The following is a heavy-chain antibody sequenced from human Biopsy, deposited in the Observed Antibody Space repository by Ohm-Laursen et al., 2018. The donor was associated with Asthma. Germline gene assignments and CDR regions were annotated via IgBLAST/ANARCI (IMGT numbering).Heavy chain of an antibody. Sequence: SLRLSCTASGFAFNRFDMHWVRQAPGEGLEWLALITTDDVHKYNGEPVRGRFSISRDNSKRTVYLHMAGLTVADTAVYFCARAAITGIRGWFDPWGQGTQVTVSS. CDR3: ARAAITGIRGWFDP. CDR1: GFAFNRFD. D-gene: IGHD1-20*01. V-gene: IGHV3-33*08. CDR2: ITTDDVHK. J-gene: IGHJ5*02.